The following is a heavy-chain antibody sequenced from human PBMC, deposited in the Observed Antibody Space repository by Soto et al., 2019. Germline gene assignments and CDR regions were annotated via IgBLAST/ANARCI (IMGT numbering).Heavy chain of an antibody. D-gene: IGHD1-1*01. Sequence: SETLSLTCTVSGGFLWGWIRQSPDKGLEWIGYIYNSGRYNYNPSLESRLTISIDTSKNQFSLRLASVTAADTAVYYCARTLPNRQLFDSWSQGTQVTVSS. CDR3: ARTLPNRQLFDS. J-gene: IGHJ4*02. V-gene: IGHV4-59*01. CDR2: IYNSGRY. CDR1: GGFL.